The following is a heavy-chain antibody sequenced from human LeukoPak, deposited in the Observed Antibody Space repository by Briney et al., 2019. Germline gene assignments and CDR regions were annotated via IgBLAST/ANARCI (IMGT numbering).Heavy chain of an antibody. CDR3: ARVKSYYYDTSDKDAFDI. CDR1: GYTFTSHF. V-gene: IGHV1-46*01. Sequence: GASVKVSCKASGYTFTSHFMHWVRQAPGQGLEWMGIINPRGGSTSYTQKFQGRVTMTRDTSTSTVCMELSSLRSEDTAVYYCARVKSYYYDTSDKDAFDIWGQGTMVTVSS. CDR2: INPRGGST. D-gene: IGHD3-22*01. J-gene: IGHJ3*02.